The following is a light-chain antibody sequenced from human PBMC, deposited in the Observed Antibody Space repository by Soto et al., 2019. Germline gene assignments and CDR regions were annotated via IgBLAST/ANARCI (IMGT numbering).Light chain of an antibody. CDR1: QSVSSSW. CDR3: QQYGSTPT. J-gene: IGKJ1*01. Sequence: EIVLTQSPGTLSLSPGERATLSCRASQSVSSSWLAWYQQKVGQAPRLLIYGASSRATGVPDRFSGSGSGTDFTLTISRLEPEDFPVYHCQQYGSTPTFGQGTKVEIK. V-gene: IGKV3-20*01. CDR2: GAS.